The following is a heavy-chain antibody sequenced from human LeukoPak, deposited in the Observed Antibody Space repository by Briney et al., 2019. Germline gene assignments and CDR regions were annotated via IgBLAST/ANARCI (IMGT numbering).Heavy chain of an antibody. D-gene: IGHD3-16*01. Sequence: ASVKVSCMASGYTFTDYYIHWVRQAPGQGLEWMGYISPKSGGTKYAQNFQGRFTMTSDTSVNTAYMELSRLRSDDTALYYCARIEGSAITFWGQGTLVTVSS. V-gene: IGHV1-2*02. CDR1: GYTFTDYY. CDR2: ISPKSGGT. CDR3: ARIEGSAITF. J-gene: IGHJ4*02.